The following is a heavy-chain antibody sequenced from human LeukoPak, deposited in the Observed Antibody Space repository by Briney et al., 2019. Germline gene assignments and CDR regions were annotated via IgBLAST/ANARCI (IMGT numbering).Heavy chain of an antibody. CDR3: ARGPGYSSGWYVLSVDY. CDR1: GFTLSSYG. D-gene: IGHD6-19*01. J-gene: IGHJ4*02. CDR2: ISYDGSIK. V-gene: IGHV3-30*03. Sequence: GGSLRLSCAASGFTLSSYGMHWVRQAPGKGLEWVAVISYDGSIKYYADSVKGRFTTSRDNSKNMLYLQMNSLSAEDTAVYYCARGPGYSSGWYVLSVDYWGQGTLVTVSS.